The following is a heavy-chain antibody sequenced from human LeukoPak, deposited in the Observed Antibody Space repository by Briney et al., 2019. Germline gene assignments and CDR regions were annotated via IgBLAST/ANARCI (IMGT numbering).Heavy chain of an antibody. D-gene: IGHD6-13*01. V-gene: IGHV1-2*06. CDR3: ARAYSSSLPTGLG. Sequence: ASVMVSCKASGYTFTGYYMHWVRQAPGQGLEWMGRINPNSGGTNYAQKFQGRVTMTRDTSISTAYMELSRLRSDDTAVYYCARAYSSSLPTGLGWGQGTLVTVSS. CDR2: INPNSGGT. J-gene: IGHJ4*02. CDR1: GYTFTGYY.